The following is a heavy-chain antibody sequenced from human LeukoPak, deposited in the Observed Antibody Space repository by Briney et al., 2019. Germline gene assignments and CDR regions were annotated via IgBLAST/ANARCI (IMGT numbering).Heavy chain of an antibody. J-gene: IGHJ4*02. D-gene: IGHD6-19*01. Sequence: GGSLRLSCAASGFTFSNYGMHWVRQAPGKGLEWVAFIRYDGSNKYYADSVKGRFTISRDNSKATLYLQMNSLRAEDTAVYYCAKGYSSGCYYSEGWGKGTLVTVSS. CDR1: GFTFSNYG. CDR3: AKGYSSGCYYSEG. CDR2: IRYDGSNK. V-gene: IGHV3-30*02.